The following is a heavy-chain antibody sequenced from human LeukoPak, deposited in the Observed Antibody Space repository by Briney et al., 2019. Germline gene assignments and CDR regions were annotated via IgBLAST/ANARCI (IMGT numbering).Heavy chain of an antibody. CDR2: ISYDGSNK. CDR1: GFTFSSYA. CDR3: ARGTEKSGYSGYGGTDY. Sequence: PGGSLRLSCAASGFTFSSYAMHWVRQAPGKGLEWVAVISYDGSNKYYADSVKGRFTISRDNSKNTLYLQMNSLRAEDTAVYYCARGTEKSGYSGYGGTDYWGQGTLVTVSS. V-gene: IGHV3-30-3*01. D-gene: IGHD5-12*01. J-gene: IGHJ4*02.